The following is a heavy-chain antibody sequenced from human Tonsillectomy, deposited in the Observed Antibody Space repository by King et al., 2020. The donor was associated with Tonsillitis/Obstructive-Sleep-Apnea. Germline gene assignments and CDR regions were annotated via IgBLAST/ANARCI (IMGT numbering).Heavy chain of an antibody. V-gene: IGHV5-10-1*01. J-gene: IGHJ4*02. CDR3: ARLDYEEGSNY. CDR1: GYSFTSYW. CDR2: IDPSDSDS. Sequence: VQLVESGAEVKKPGESLRISCKGSGYSFTSYWISWVRQMPWEGREGLGRIDPSDSDSNFSPSFQGHVTSYADKSISTAYLQWSSLKASDTAMYYCARLDYEEGSNYWGQGTLVTVSS. D-gene: IGHD4-17*01.